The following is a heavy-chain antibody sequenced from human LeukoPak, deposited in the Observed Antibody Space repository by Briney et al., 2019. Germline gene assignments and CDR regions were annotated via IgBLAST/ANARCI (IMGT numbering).Heavy chain of an antibody. J-gene: IGHJ5*02. V-gene: IGHV3-30*18. CDR1: GFTFSGYD. Sequence: GGPLRLSCAGSGFTFSGYDMHWVRQAPGKGLEWVALISSDESNKHYADSVKGRFTISRDNSKSTMYMQMNSLRAEDSAVYYCAKGRHSSGWPRDWFDPWGQGTLVTVSS. CDR2: ISSDESNK. CDR3: AKGRHSSGWPRDWFDP. D-gene: IGHD6-19*01.